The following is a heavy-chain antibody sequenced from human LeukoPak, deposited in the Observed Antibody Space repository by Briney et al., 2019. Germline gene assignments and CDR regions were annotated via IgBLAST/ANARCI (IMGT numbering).Heavy chain of an antibody. V-gene: IGHV4-30-2*01. D-gene: IGHD1-26*01. J-gene: IGHJ4*02. CDR3: AADLRNGSYRFDY. CDR2: IYHSGST. CDR1: GGSISSGGYY. Sequence: SETLSLTCTVSGGSISSGGYYWSWIRQPPGKGLEWIGYIYHSGSTYYNPSLKSRVTISVDTSKNQFSLKLSSVTAADTAVYYCAADLRNGSYRFDYWGQGTLVTVSS.